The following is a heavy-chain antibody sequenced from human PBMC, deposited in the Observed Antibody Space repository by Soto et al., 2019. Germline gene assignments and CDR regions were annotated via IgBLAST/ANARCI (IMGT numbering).Heavy chain of an antibody. CDR3: ARAPSDIVVVPAATTDWYFDL. CDR1: GGTFSSYA. Sequence: QVQLVQSGDEVKKPGSSVQVSCKASGGTFSSYAISWVRQAPGQGLEWMGGIIPIFGTANYAQKFQGRVTITADESTSTAYMELSSLRSEDTAVYYCARAPSDIVVVPAATTDWYFDLWGRGTLVTVSS. J-gene: IGHJ2*01. V-gene: IGHV1-69*01. D-gene: IGHD2-2*01. CDR2: IIPIFGTA.